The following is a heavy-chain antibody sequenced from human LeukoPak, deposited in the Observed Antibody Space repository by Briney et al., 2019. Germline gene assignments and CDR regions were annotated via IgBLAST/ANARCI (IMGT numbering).Heavy chain of an antibody. V-gene: IGHV4-59*01. D-gene: IGHD5-12*01. Sequence: SETLSLTCSVSGASINGYYWSWIRQPPGKGLEWIGYIYNSVRTNYNPSLKSRVTISVDTSKNQLSLKLSSVTAADTAVYFCVRDLVATIDHYYYGMDVWGQGTTVTVSS. CDR2: IYNSVRT. CDR1: GASINGYY. J-gene: IGHJ6*02. CDR3: VRDLVATIDHYYYGMDV.